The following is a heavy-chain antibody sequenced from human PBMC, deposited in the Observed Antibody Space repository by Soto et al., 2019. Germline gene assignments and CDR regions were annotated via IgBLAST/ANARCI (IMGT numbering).Heavy chain of an antibody. CDR1: GYTFTSYN. D-gene: IGHD6-25*01. CDR2: MNPNSGNT. Sequence: ASVKVSCKASGYTFTSYNVNWARQATGQGLEWMGWMNPNSGNTGYAQKFQGRVTLTRNTSISTAYMEVSSLRSEDTAVYYCARGRGTTGSGLYYFDYWGQG. J-gene: IGHJ4*02. V-gene: IGHV1-8*01. CDR3: ARGRGTTGSGLYYFDY.